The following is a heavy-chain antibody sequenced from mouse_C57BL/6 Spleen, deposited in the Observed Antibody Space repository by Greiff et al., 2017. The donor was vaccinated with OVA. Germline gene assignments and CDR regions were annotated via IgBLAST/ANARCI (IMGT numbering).Heavy chain of an antibody. Sequence: PLPPPVAALVHPGASVKMSCKASGYTFTSYWITWVKQRPGQGLEWIGDIYPGSGSTNYNEKFKSKATLTVDTSSSTAYMQLSSLTSEDSAVYYCARSRRKGYFDVWGTGTTVTVSS. CDR2: IYPGSGST. CDR3: ARSRRKGYFDV. V-gene: IGHV1-55*01. CDR1: GYTFTSYW. J-gene: IGHJ1*03.